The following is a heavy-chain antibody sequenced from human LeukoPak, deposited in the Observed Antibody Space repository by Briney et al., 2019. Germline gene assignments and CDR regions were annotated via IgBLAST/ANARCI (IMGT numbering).Heavy chain of an antibody. CDR2: INPNSGDT. J-gene: IGHJ4*02. D-gene: IGHD6-19*01. CDR3: AADPYSSGWTPLR. V-gene: IGHV1-2*02. Sequence: ASVKVSCKASGYTFTGYYMDWVRQAPGQGLEWMGWINPNSGDTNYAQKFQGRVTMTRDTSISTAYMELSRLRSDDTAVYYCAADPYSSGWTPLRWGQGTLVTVSS. CDR1: GYTFTGYY.